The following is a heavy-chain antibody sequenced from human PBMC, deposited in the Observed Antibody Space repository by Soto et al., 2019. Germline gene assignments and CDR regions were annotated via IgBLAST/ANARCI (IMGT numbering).Heavy chain of an antibody. D-gene: IGHD3-3*01. CDR3: ARHSRGFLESWYDP. CDR2: INHSGST. J-gene: IGHJ5*02. V-gene: IGHV4-34*01. CDR1: GGSFSGYY. Sequence: SETLSLTCAVYGGSFSGYYWSWIRQPPGKGLEWIGEINHSGSTNYNPSLKSRVTISVDTSKNQFSLKLTSVTAADTAVYYCARHSRGFLESWYDPWGPGTLVTVPQ.